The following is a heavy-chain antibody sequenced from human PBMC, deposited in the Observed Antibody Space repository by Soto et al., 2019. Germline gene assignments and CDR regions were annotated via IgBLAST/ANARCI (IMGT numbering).Heavy chain of an antibody. CDR3: VKEHTIGGPYYFDY. Sequence: GGSLRLSCAASGFTFSAYAMTWVRQAPGKGLQWVSSINGRGDTTYYAASVKGRFTISRDNSKTTVFLQMNSLRAGDTAVYYCVKEHTIGGPYYFDYSGQAALVTVSS. CDR1: GFTFSAYA. CDR2: INGRGDTT. V-gene: IGHV3-23*01. D-gene: IGHD2-8*01. J-gene: IGHJ4*02.